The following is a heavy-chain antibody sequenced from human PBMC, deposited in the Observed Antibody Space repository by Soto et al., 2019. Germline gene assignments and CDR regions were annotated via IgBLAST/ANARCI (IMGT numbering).Heavy chain of an antibody. CDR1: GFTFSSYW. V-gene: IGHV3-7*01. CDR2: IKQDGSEK. Sequence: EVQLVESGGGLVQPGGSLRLSCAASGFTFSSYWMSWVRQAPGKGLEWVANIKQDGSEKYYVDSVKGRFTIYRDNAKNSLYLQINSLRAEDTAVYYCASRYCSSTSCYLYGMDVWGQGTTVTVSS. J-gene: IGHJ6*02. D-gene: IGHD2-2*01. CDR3: ASRYCSSTSCYLYGMDV.